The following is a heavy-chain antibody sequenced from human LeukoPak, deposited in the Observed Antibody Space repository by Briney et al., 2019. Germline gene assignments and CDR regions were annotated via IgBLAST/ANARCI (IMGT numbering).Heavy chain of an antibody. J-gene: IGHJ4*02. V-gene: IGHV1-2*02. Sequence: ASVKVSCKASGYTFTGYYMHWVRQAPGQGLEWMGWINPNSGGTNYAQKFQGRVTMTRDTSISSAYMELSRLRSDDTAVYYCARGVVVVAAIDYWGQGTLVTVSS. CDR3: ARGVVVVAAIDY. CDR1: GYTFTGYY. CDR2: INPNSGGT. D-gene: IGHD2-15*01.